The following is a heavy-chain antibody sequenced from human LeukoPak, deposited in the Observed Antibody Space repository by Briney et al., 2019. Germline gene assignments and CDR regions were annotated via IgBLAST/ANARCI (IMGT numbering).Heavy chain of an antibody. CDR1: GYTFTGYY. V-gene: IGHV1-18*04. D-gene: IGHD3-9*01. CDR3: ARDTSGVTYYDILTGYYKGLFDY. Sequence: ASVKVSCKASGYTFTGYYMHWVRQAPGQGLEWMGWISAYNGNTNYAQKLQGRVTMTTDTSTSTAYMELRSLRSDDTAVYYCARDTSGVTYYDILTGYYKGLFDYWGQGTLVTVSS. CDR2: ISAYNGNT. J-gene: IGHJ4*02.